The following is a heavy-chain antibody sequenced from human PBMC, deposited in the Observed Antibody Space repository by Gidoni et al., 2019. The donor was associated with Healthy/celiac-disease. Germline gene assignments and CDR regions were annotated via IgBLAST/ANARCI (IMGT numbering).Heavy chain of an antibody. CDR3: ARGGYYYDSSGSDNWFDP. J-gene: IGHJ5*02. CDR2: IYYSGST. CDR1: GGSISSYY. Sequence: QVQLQESGPGLVKPSETLSLTCTVPGGSISSYYWSWIRQPPGQGLEWIGYIYYSGSTNYNPSLKSRVTISVDTSKNQFALKLSSVTAADTAVYYCARGGYYYDSSGSDNWFDPWGQGTLVTVSS. D-gene: IGHD3-22*01. V-gene: IGHV4-59*01.